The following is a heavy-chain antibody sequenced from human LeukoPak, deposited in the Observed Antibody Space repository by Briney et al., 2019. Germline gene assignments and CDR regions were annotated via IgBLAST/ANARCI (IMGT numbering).Heavy chain of an antibody. D-gene: IGHD6-13*01. J-gene: IGHJ4*02. CDR2: IYPGDSDT. V-gene: IGHV5-51*01. CDR3: ARQGSSWYPRDLGDY. CDR1: GYSFTSYW. Sequence: GESLKISCKGSGYSFTSYWIGWVRQMPGKGLEWMGIIYPGDSDTRYSPSFQGQVTISADKSISTAYLQWSSLKASDTAMYYCARQGSSWYPRDLGDYWGQGTLVTVSS.